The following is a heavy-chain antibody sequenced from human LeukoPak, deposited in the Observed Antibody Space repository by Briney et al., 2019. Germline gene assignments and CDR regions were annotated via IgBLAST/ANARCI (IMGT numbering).Heavy chain of an antibody. CDR2: FLSTTADI. CDR3: ARRDGPTAGLDV. J-gene: IGHJ6*02. V-gene: IGHV3-11*01. CDR1: GFTVTNYY. Sequence: GGSLGLSCAASGFTVTNYYISWIRQAPGKGLEWAAYFLSTTADIFYADSVKGRFTVSKDNVKNSVLLQMNSLRVEDSAVYYCARRDGPTAGLDVWGQGTTVTVS.